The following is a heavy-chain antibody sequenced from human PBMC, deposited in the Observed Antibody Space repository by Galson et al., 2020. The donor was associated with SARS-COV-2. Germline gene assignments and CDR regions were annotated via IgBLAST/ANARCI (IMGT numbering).Heavy chain of an antibody. Sequence: GGSLRLSCAASGFTFSSYAMSWVRQAPGKGLEWVSAISGSGGSTYYADSVKGRFTISRDNSKNTLYLQMNSLRAEDTAVYYCAKDPLYCSGGSCYSGFFDYWGQGTLVTVSS. D-gene: IGHD2-15*01. CDR1: GFTFSSYA. CDR2: ISGSGGST. J-gene: IGHJ4*02. CDR3: AKDPLYCSGGSCYSGFFDY. V-gene: IGHV3-23*01.